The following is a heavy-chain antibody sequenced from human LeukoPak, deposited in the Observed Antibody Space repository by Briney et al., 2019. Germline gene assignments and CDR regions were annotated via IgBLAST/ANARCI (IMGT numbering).Heavy chain of an antibody. CDR3: AREGGVLLWFGELPTRDAFDI. CDR1: GFTFSSYE. V-gene: IGHV3-48*03. Sequence: GGSLRLSCAASGFTFSSYEMNWVRQAPGKGLEWVSYISSSGSTIYYADSVKGRFTISRDNAKNSLYLQMNSLRAEDTAVYYCAREGGVLLWFGELPTRDAFDIWGQGTMVTVSS. D-gene: IGHD3-10*01. J-gene: IGHJ3*02. CDR2: ISSSGSTI.